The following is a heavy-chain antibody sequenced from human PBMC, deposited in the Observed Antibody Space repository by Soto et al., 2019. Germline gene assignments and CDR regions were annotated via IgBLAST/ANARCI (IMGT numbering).Heavy chain of an antibody. CDR2: IYYSGST. D-gene: IGHD6-13*01. V-gene: IGHV4-39*01. CDR3: ARKSLAAAGNWFDP. Sequence: PSETLSLTCTVSGGSISNNNYCWGWIRQPPGQGLQWIGSIYYSGSTYYNPSLKSRVTISVDTSRDQFSLKLSSVTAADTAVYYCARKSLAAAGNWFDPWGQGTLVTVSS. CDR1: GGSISNNNYC. J-gene: IGHJ5*02.